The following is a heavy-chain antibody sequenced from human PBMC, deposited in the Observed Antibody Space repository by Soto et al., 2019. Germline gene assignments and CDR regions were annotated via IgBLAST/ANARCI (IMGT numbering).Heavy chain of an antibody. CDR3: ARDLGSSSVYSWFDP. CDR2: IYHSGST. Sequence: LSLTCAVSGGSISSGGYSWSWIRQPPGKGLEWIGYIYHSGSTYYNPSLKSRVTISVDRSKNQFSLKLSSVTAADTAVYYCARDLGSSSVYSWFDPWGQGTLVTVSS. D-gene: IGHD6-6*01. CDR1: GGSISSGGYS. J-gene: IGHJ5*02. V-gene: IGHV4-30-2*01.